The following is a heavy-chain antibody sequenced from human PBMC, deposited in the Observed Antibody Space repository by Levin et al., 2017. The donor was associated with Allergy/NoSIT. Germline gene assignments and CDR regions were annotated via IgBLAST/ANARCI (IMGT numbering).Heavy chain of an antibody. CDR1: GGTFSSYS. J-gene: IGHJ4*02. Sequence: SVKVSCKTSGGTFSSYSISWVRQAPGQGLEWMGRIIPIPGIANNAQNFQGRVTITADKSTSTAYMELSSLRSEDTAVYYCAAVMDTAMAFWGQGTVVTVSS. CDR3: AAVMDTAMAF. CDR2: IIPIPGIA. V-gene: IGHV1-69*02. D-gene: IGHD5-18*01.